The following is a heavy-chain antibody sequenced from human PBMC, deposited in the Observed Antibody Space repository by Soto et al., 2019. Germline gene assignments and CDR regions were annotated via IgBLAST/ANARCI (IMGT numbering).Heavy chain of an antibody. J-gene: IGHJ4*02. CDR1: GYSFTSYW. Sequence: PGESLKISCKGSGYSFTSYWIGWVRQMPGKGLEWMGLIYPGDSDTRYNPSFQGQVTISADKSISTAYLQWSSLKASDSAIYYCARNSGSYLYYFDYWGQGTVVTVSS. V-gene: IGHV5-51*01. CDR2: IYPGDSDT. D-gene: IGHD1-26*01. CDR3: ARNSGSYLYYFDY.